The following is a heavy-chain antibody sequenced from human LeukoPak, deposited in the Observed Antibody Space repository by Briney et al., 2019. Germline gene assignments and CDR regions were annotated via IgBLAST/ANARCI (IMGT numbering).Heavy chain of an antibody. D-gene: IGHD2-21*02. CDR3: ARAPLTVVTLDY. Sequence: SETLSLTCAVYGGSFSGYYWSWIRQPPGKGLEWIGEINHSGSTNYNPSLKSRVTISVDTSKNQFPLKLSSVTAADTAVYYCARAPLTVVTLDYWGQGTLVTVSS. CDR1: GGSFSGYY. V-gene: IGHV4-34*01. J-gene: IGHJ4*02. CDR2: INHSGST.